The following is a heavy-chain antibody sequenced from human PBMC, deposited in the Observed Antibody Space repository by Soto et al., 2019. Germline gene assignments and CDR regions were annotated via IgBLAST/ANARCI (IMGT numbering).Heavy chain of an antibody. V-gene: IGHV3-9*01. CDR3: GIDSDSCGWFDAFDI. CDR2: ISWNSGSI. D-gene: IGHD6-19*01. Sequence: EVQLVESGGGLVQPGRSLRLSCAASGFTFDDYAMHWVRQAPGKGLEWVSGISWNSGSIGNAACVKRRFTISGDNAKNHLYLQRNSLRAEDTGLYYGGIDSDSCGWFDAFDIWGQGTMVTVS. CDR1: GFTFDDYA. J-gene: IGHJ3*02.